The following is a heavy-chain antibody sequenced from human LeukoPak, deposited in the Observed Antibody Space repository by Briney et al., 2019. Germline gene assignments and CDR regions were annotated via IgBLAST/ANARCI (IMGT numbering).Heavy chain of an antibody. Sequence: ASVKASCKASGYTFSNYGISWVRQAPGQGLEWMGWISTFNGNAKYAQNFQGRVTMTTDTSTSTAHMELKSLRSDDTAVYYCARGRYCSGGNCWAIYYYYMDVWGKGTTVTVSS. CDR2: ISTFNGNA. CDR1: GYTFSNYG. CDR3: ARGRYCSGGNCWAIYYYYMDV. J-gene: IGHJ6*03. V-gene: IGHV1-18*01. D-gene: IGHD2-15*01.